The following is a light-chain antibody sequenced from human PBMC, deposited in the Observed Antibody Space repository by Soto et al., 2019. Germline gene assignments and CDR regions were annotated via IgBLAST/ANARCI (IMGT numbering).Light chain of an antibody. J-gene: IGKJ2*01. CDR2: GAS. Sequence: EIVLTQSPGTLSLSPGERATLSCRASQSVSSSYLAWYQQKPGQAPRLLIYGASSRATGIPDRFSGSGSGTDVTLTIIRLEHEDFAVYYCQQYGSSPPMYTFGQGTKLEIK. V-gene: IGKV3-20*01. CDR3: QQYGSSPPMYT. CDR1: QSVSSSY.